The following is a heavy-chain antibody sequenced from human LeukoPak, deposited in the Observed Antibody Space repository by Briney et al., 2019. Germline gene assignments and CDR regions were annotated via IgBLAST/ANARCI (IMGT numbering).Heavy chain of an antibody. J-gene: IGHJ4*02. V-gene: IGHV3-23*01. CDR1: GFTFSSYA. CDR2: IGGSGSGGDT. Sequence: GGSLRLSCAASGFTFSSYAMTWVRQAPGKGLEWVSAIGGSGSGGDTYYADSVKGRFTISRDNSKNTLYLQMSSLRAEDTAVYYCAKDKAGSTAYYFDYWGQGTLVTVSS. CDR3: AKDKAGSTAYYFDY. D-gene: IGHD6-13*01.